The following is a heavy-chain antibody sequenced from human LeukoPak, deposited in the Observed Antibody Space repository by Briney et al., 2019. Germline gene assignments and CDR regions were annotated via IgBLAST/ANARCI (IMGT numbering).Heavy chain of an antibody. CDR2: ISSSGSTI. CDR3: ARFAEVYYYVDV. D-gene: IGHD2-21*01. CDR1: GFTFSDYY. Sequence: GGSLRLSCAASGFTFSDYYMSWIRQAPGKGLEWVSYISSSGSTIYYADSVKGRFTISRDNAKNSLYLQMNSLRAEDTAVYFCARFAEVYYYVDVWGTGTTVIVSS. J-gene: IGHJ6*03. V-gene: IGHV3-11*04.